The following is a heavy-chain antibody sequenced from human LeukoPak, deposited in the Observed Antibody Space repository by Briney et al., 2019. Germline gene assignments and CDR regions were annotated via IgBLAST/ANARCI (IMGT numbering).Heavy chain of an antibody. J-gene: IGHJ4*02. CDR2: ISTSGRTI. V-gene: IGHV3-48*03. CDR3: ASLTVYTSSWLPSPLKD. CDR1: GFDFSSYE. Sequence: PGGSLRLSFAASGFDFSSYEMNWVRQAPGKGLEWVSYISTSGRTIHYAGSVKGRFTISRDNAKNLLYLQMNSLRADDTAVYYCASLTVYTSSWLPSPLKDWGQGTQVTVSS. D-gene: IGHD6-13*01.